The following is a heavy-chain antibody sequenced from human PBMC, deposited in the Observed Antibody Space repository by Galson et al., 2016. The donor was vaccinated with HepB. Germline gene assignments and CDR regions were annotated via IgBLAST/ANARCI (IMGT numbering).Heavy chain of an antibody. D-gene: IGHD6-6*01. CDR2: IYYSGII. Sequence: SETLSLTCTVSGASITDYYWTWIRQPPGKGLEWIGYIYYSGIINYNPSLTGRVTISVDASKNQFSLKLTSVTAADTAVYYCARVPAEYGTFFDYYYGLDVRGQGTTVTVSS. CDR3: ARVPAEYGTFFDYYYGLDV. V-gene: IGHV4-59*01. CDR1: GASITDYY. J-gene: IGHJ6*02.